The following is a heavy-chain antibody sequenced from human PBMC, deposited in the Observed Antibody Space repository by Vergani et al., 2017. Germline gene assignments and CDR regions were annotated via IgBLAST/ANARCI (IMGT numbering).Heavy chain of an antibody. CDR2: IYHSGST. D-gene: IGHD3-16*01. J-gene: IGHJ4*02. V-gene: IGHV4-4*03. CDR1: GGSISGTNW. CDR3: ASNDYYCLEY. Sequence: QVQLQESGPGLVKPPGTLSLTRAVSGGSISGTNWWSWVRQSPGKGLKWIGEIYHSGSTNYNPSLKSRVTISVDKSKNQFSLKVSSVTAADTAVYYCASNDYYCLEYWGRGTLVTVSS.